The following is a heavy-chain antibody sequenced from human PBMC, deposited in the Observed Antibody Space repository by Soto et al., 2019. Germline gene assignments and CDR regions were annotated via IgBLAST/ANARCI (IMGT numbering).Heavy chain of an antibody. CDR3: AKDRGNYDFWSGQSPARGMDV. CDR2: ISWNSGSI. J-gene: IGHJ6*02. V-gene: IGHV3-9*01. CDR1: GFTFDDYA. D-gene: IGHD3-3*01. Sequence: SLRLSCAASGFTFDDYAMHWVRQAPGKGLEWVSGISWNSGSIGYADSVKGRFTISRDNAKNSLYLQMNSLRAEDTALYFCAKDRGNYDFWSGQSPARGMDVWGQGTTVTVSS.